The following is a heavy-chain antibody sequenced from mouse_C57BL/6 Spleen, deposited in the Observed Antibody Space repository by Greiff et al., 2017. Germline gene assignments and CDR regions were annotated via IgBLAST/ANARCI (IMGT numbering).Heavy chain of an antibody. V-gene: IGHV1-81*01. Sequence: QVQLQQSGAELARPGASVKLSCKASGYTFTSYGISWVKQRTGQGLEWIGEIYPRSGNTYYNEKFKGKATLTVDKPSSTAYMQLSSLTSEDSAVYYCARELGYYFDYWGQGTTLTVSS. D-gene: IGHD4-1*01. CDR1: GYTFTSYG. CDR2: IYPRSGNT. CDR3: ARELGYYFDY. J-gene: IGHJ2*01.